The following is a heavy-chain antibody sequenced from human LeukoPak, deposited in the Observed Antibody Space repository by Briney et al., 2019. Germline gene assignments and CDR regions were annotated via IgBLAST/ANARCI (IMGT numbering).Heavy chain of an antibody. CDR3: ARLSQTPDYYGSGTYFYLGC. D-gene: IGHD3-10*01. Sequence: ASVKVSCKGYRYTFTSYDINWVRQAPGQGLEWMGWMNPNTGNTGYAPKFQGRVTMTRDTSISTAYMELRGLRSEDTAVYYCARLSQTPDYYGSGTYFYLGCWGQGTRVTVSS. CDR2: MNPNTGNT. V-gene: IGHV1-8*01. J-gene: IGHJ4*02. CDR1: RYTFTSYD.